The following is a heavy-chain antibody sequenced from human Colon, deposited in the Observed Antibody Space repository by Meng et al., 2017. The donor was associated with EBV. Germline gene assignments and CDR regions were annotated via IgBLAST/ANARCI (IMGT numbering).Heavy chain of an antibody. CDR2: IDHRGNT. CDR1: GVSFRDYS. D-gene: IGHD3-10*01. CDR3: ARRGPSGNFSP. J-gene: IGHJ5*02. Sequence: VREWGAGLMNPSDTLSLSCAVYGVSFRDYSWTWIRHPPGKGLEWIGEIDHRGNTKYNPSLKSRVTISLDTSKKQFSLKVSSVTAADSAVYYCARRGPSGNFSPWSQGALVTVSS. V-gene: IGHV4-34*01.